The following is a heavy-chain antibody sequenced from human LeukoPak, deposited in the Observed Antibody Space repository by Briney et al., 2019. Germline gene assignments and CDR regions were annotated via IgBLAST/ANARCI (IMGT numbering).Heavy chain of an antibody. J-gene: IGHJ4*02. CDR1: GFTFSDYY. Sequence: GGSLRLSCAASGFTFSDYYMSWIRQAPGKGLEWVSYISSSGSTIYYADSVKGRFTISRDNSKNSLYLQMNSLRTEDTALYYCAKGDDYGGNSGIDYWGQGTLVTVSS. D-gene: IGHD4-23*01. CDR3: AKGDDYGGNSGIDY. CDR2: ISSSGSTI. V-gene: IGHV3-11*01.